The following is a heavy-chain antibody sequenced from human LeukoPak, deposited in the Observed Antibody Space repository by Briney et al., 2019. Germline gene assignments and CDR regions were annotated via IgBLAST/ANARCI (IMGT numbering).Heavy chain of an antibody. CDR3: ARHHQRDISLYLIDY. D-gene: IGHD2/OR15-2a*01. CDR2: IDYSGST. J-gene: IGHJ4*02. Sequence: PSETLSLTCTVSGGSISSSSYFWGWIRQPPGKGLECIGSIDYSGSTYYNPSLKSRVTISVDTSKNQFSLKLSSVTAADTAVYYCARHHQRDISLYLIDYWGQGTLVTVSS. V-gene: IGHV4-39*01. CDR1: GGSISSSSYF.